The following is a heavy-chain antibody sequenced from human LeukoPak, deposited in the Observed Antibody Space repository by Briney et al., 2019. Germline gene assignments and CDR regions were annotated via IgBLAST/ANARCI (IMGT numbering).Heavy chain of an antibody. V-gene: IGHV3-23*01. CDR1: GFTFNNYA. J-gene: IGHJ5*02. CDR3: ASDCSSTSCFNWFDP. CDR2: ISGSDAGT. Sequence: GGSLRLSCAASGFTFNNYAMSWVRQAPGKGLEWVSAISGSDAGTYYADSVKGRFTISRDNSKNTLYLQMNSLRAEDTAVYYCASDCSSTSCFNWFDPWGQGTLVTVSS. D-gene: IGHD2-2*01.